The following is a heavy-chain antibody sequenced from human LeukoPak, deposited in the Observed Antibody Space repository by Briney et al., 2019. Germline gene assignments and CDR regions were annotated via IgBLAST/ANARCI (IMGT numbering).Heavy chain of an antibody. CDR3: ARQSMTGNERGDDAFDI. J-gene: IGHJ3*02. CDR1: GYTFTSYG. CDR2: ISAYNGNT. Sequence: EASVKVSCKASGYTFTSYGISWVRQAPGQGLEWMGRISAYNGNTNYAQKFQGRVAMTTDTSTSTAYMELRSLRSDDTAVYYCARQSMTGNERGDDAFDIWGQGTMVTVSS. D-gene: IGHD3-9*01. V-gene: IGHV1-18*01.